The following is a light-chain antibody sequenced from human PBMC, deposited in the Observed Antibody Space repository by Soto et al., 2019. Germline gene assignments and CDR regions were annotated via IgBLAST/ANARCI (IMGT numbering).Light chain of an antibody. CDR3: QQSYSTPQYT. J-gene: IGKJ2*01. CDR2: AAS. Sequence: DIQMTQSPSSLSASVGDRVTITCRASQSISSYLTWYQQKPGKAPKLLIYAASSFQIGVPSRFSGSGSGTDFTLTISSLQPEDFATYYCQQSYSTPQYTFGQGTKLEIK. V-gene: IGKV1-39*01. CDR1: QSISSY.